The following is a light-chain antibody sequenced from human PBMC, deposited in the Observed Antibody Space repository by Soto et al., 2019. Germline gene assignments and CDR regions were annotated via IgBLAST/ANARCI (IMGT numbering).Light chain of an antibody. V-gene: IGLV2-14*03. CDR1: SSDVGGYNS. Sequence: QSALTQPASVSGSPGQSITISCTGTSSDVGGYNSVSWYQQHPGKAPKLMIYDVTNRPSGVSDRFSGSKSGNTASLSISGLQAEDEADYYCSSYTSSSINWLFGGGTKLTVL. CDR3: SSYTSSSINWL. J-gene: IGLJ3*02. CDR2: DVT.